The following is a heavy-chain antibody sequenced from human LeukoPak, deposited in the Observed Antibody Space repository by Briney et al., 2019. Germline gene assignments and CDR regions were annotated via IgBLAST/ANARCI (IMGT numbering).Heavy chain of an antibody. Sequence: GASVKVSCKASGYTFTSYDINWVRQATGQGLEWMGWMNPNSGNTGYAQKFQGRVTMTRNTSISTAYMELSSLRSEDTAVYYCARGRGSPMVRGVIRTYYFDYWGQGTLVTVSS. J-gene: IGHJ4*02. CDR3: ARGRGSPMVRGVIRTYYFDY. CDR1: GYTFTSYD. D-gene: IGHD3-10*01. CDR2: MNPNSGNT. V-gene: IGHV1-8*02.